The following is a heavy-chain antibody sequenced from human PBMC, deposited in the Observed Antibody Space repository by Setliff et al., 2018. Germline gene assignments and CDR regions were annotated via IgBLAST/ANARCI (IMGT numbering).Heavy chain of an antibody. D-gene: IGHD3-10*01. V-gene: IGHV3-53*01. CDR1: GVTVSAYD. CDR3: RLWFGELLRDY. Sequence: PGGSLRLSCAASGVTVSAYDMNWVRQAPGKGLEWVSLLDNDGSTYYSDSVEGRFTISRGTSKNTLYLQMSSLRTEDTAVYYCRLWFGELLRDYWGQGTLVTVSS. J-gene: IGHJ4*02. CDR2: LDNDGST.